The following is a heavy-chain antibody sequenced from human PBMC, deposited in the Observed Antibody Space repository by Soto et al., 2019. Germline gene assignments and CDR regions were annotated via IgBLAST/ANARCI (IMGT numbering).Heavy chain of an antibody. J-gene: IGHJ6*03. CDR1: GGSISSGGYY. CDR2: ICYSGST. Sequence: QVQLQESGPGLVKPSQTLSLTCTVSGGSISSGGYYWSWIRQHPGKGLEWIGYICYSGSTYYNPSLKSRVTISVDTSKNQFSLKLSSVTAADTAVYYCARDEKGGDYYYYMDVWGKGTTVTVSS. CDR3: ARDEKGGDYYYYMDV. V-gene: IGHV4-31*03. D-gene: IGHD6-25*01.